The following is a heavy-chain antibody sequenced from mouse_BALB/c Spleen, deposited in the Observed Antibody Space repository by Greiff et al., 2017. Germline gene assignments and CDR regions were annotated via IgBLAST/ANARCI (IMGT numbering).Heavy chain of an antibody. J-gene: IGHJ3*01. CDR2: INPGSGGT. CDR1: GYAFTNYL. Sequence: QEQLKESGAELVRPGTSVKVSCKASGYAFTNYLIEWVKQRPGQGLEWIGVINPGSGGTNYNEKFKGKATLTADKSSSTAYMQLSSLTSDDSAVYFCARGDLEGWFAYWGQGTLVTVSA. V-gene: IGHV1-54*01. CDR3: ARGDLEGWFAY.